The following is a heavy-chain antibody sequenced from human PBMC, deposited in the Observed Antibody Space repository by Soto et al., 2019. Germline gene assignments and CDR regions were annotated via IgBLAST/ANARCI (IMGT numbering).Heavy chain of an antibody. V-gene: IGHV1-18*01. CDR1: GFRFTNYG. CDR3: ARKGTGHPFDS. J-gene: IGHJ4*02. Sequence: ASVKVSCKTSGFRFTNYGFTWVRQAPGQGLEWMGWITPNNEDTHYAQKFQGRVTMTTDTGTGTVYMELRSLRSDDTAMYYCARKGTGHPFDSWGQGTLVTVSS. CDR2: ITPNNEDT. D-gene: IGHD1-1*01.